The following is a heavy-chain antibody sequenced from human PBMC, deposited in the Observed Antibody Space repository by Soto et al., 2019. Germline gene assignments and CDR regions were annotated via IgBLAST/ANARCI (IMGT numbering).Heavy chain of an antibody. CDR3: ARGGAYCSGGSCYGPIYYYGMDV. D-gene: IGHD2-15*01. CDR2: ISYDGSNK. J-gene: IGHJ6*02. V-gene: IGHV3-30-3*01. Sequence: GGSLILSCASSGFTFSSYAMHLVRQAPGKGLEWVAVISYDGSNKYYADSVKGRFTISRDNSKNTLYLQMNSLRAEDTAVYYCARGGAYCSGGSCYGPIYYYGMDVWGQGTTVTVSS. CDR1: GFTFSSYA.